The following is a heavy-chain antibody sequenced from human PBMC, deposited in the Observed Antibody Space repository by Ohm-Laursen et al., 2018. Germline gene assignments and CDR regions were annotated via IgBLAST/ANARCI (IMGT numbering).Heavy chain of an antibody. V-gene: IGHV1-18*04. CDR3: ARESLAGASYYYGMDV. CDR1: GYTFTSYY. J-gene: IGHJ6*02. Sequence: ASVKVSCKASGYTFTSYYMHWVRQAPGQGLEWMGWGNPYNGNRNFAQKFQGRVTMTADTSTSTVYMELRSLRSDDTAVYYCARESLAGASYYYGMDVWGQGTTVTVSS. D-gene: IGHD7-27*01. CDR2: GNPYNGNR.